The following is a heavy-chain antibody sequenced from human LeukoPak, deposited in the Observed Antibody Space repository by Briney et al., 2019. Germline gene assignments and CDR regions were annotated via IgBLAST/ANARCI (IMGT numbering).Heavy chain of an antibody. J-gene: IGHJ6*02. V-gene: IGHV1-18*01. CDR3: ARVLRYFDWLPWDYYGMDV. CDR1: GGTFSSYA. D-gene: IGHD3-9*01. CDR2: ISAYNGNT. Sequence: GASVKVSCKASGGTFSSYAISWVRQAPGQGLEWMGWISAYNGNTSYAQRLQGRVTMTTDTSTSTAYMELRSLRSDDTAVYYCARVLRYFDWLPWDYYGMDVWGQGTTVTVSS.